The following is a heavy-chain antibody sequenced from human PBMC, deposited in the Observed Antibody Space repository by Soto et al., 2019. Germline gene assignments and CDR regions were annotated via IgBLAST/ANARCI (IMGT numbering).Heavy chain of an antibody. V-gene: IGHV4-30-4*01. CDR3: ARDLAYCASGSCYAKWGS. D-gene: IGHD2-21*01. CDR2: IYYSGT. CDR1: GASISNDDYF. Sequence: SETLSHTCTVYGASISNDDYFWSRNRQPPGKGLEWIGFIYYSGTYYNPSLKSRATISADTSKNHFSLKLTSVTAADTAVYYCARDLAYCASGSCYAKWGSWGQGTLVTVSS. J-gene: IGHJ5*02.